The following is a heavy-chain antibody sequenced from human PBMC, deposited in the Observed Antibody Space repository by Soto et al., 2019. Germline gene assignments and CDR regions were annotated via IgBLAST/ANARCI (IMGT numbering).Heavy chain of an antibody. CDR2: FNPGGST. CDR1: GGPFSGFF. Sequence: SETLSLTCGVHGGPFSGFFWSWIRQSPGKGLEWIGEFNPGGSTNYNPSLKSRLTISADRSTSQVSLRLTSVTAADAAVYFCARSAASFGGASYLGAWGQGTLLTVSS. CDR3: ARSAASFGGASYLGA. D-gene: IGHD1-26*01. J-gene: IGHJ5*02. V-gene: IGHV4-34*01.